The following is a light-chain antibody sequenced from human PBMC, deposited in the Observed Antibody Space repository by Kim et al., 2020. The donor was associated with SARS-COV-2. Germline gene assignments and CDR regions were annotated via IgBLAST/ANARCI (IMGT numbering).Light chain of an antibody. CDR2: EDN. V-gene: IGLV6-57*04. Sequence: NFMLTQPHSVSGSPGKTITISCTRSSDSIATNYVQWYQQRPGSAPTTVIYEDNQRPSGVPDRFSGSIDSSSNSASLTISGLKTEEEAVYYCQSYGSTTVVFGGGTKVTVL. J-gene: IGLJ2*01. CDR3: QSYGSTTVV. CDR1: SDSIATNY.